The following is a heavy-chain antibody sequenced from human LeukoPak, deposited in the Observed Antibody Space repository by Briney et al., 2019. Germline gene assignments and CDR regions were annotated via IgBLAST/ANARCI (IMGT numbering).Heavy chain of an antibody. V-gene: IGHV3-23*01. D-gene: IGHD3-22*01. J-gene: IGHJ4*02. Sequence: GGSLRLSCAASGFTFSSYAMSWVRQAPGKGLEWVSAISGSGGSTYYADSVKGRFTISRDNSKNTLYLQMNSLRAEDTAVYYCARDEPYYYDSSGYYSLGLFDYWGQGTLVTVSS. CDR2: ISGSGGST. CDR1: GFTFSSYA. CDR3: ARDEPYYYDSSGYYSLGLFDY.